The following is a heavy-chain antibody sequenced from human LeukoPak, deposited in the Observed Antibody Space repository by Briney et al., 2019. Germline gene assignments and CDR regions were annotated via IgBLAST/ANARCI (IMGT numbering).Heavy chain of an antibody. CDR1: GYTFTSYG. Sequence: AASVKVSCKASGYTFTSYGISWVRQAPGQGHELMGWISAYNGNTNYAQKLQGRVTMTTDTSTSTAYMELRSLRSDDTAVYYCARDGLDCSSTSCYRYFDLWGRGTLVTVSS. CDR3: ARDGLDCSSTSCYRYFDL. CDR2: ISAYNGNT. J-gene: IGHJ2*01. D-gene: IGHD2-2*01. V-gene: IGHV1-18*01.